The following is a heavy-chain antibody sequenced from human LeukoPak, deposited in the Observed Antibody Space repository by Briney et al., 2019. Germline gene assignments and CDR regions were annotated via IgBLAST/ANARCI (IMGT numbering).Heavy chain of an antibody. J-gene: IGHJ4*02. CDR3: AREIITRKYTVRYHYYFDH. CDR2: IYYSGST. CDR1: GGSISSDY. V-gene: IGHV4-59*01. D-gene: IGHD1-26*01. Sequence: PSETLSLTCTVSGGSISSDYWSWIRQPPGKGLEWIGYIYYSGSTNYNPSLKSRVTISVDTSKNQFSLNLSTVTVADTAVYYCAREIITRKYTVRYHYYFDHWGQGTLVTVSS.